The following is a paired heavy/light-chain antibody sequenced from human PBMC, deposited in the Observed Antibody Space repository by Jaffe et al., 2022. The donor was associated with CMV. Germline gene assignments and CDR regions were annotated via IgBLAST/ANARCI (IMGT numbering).Light chain of an antibody. CDR3: QQYNNWPPRYT. CDR2: GAS. CDR1: QTVNSN. Sequence: EIVMTQSPAALSVSPGERVTLSCRASQTVNSNLAWYQQKPGQAPRLLIHGASTRATGIPARFSGSGSGTEFTLTISSLESEDFAVYYCQQYNNWPPRYTFGQGTKLEIK. J-gene: IGKJ2*01. V-gene: IGKV3D-15*01.
Heavy chain of an antibody. Sequence: EVQLVESGGGLVQPGGSLRLSCAASGFPFSSFWMSWVRQSPGRGLEWVAKIKQDGNEKYYVDSMKGRLTISRDNAKNSLYLDIYSLRVEDTAVYYCVRTITPGGNGIYAYWGQGALVTVSS. CDR2: IKQDGNEK. V-gene: IGHV3-7*01. D-gene: IGHD3-16*01. J-gene: IGHJ4*02. CDR3: VRTITPGGNGIYAY. CDR1: GFPFSSFW.